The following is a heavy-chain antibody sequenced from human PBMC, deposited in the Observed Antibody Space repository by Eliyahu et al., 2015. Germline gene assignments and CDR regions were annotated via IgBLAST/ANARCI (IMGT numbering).Heavy chain of an antibody. V-gene: IGHV4-39*01. CDR3: ARQERVVVPN. J-gene: IGHJ4*02. CDR2: IYYSGST. D-gene: IGHD3-22*01. Sequence: QLQLQESGPGLVKPSENLSLTCTVSGGSISSSSYYWGWIRQPPGKGLEWIGSIYYSGSTYYNPSLKSRVTISVDTSKNQFSLKLSSVTAADTAVYYCARQERVVVPNWGQGTLVTVSS. CDR1: GGSISSSSYY.